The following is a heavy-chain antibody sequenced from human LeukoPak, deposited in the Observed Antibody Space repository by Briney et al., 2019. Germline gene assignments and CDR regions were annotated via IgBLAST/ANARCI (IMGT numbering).Heavy chain of an antibody. J-gene: IGHJ4*02. CDR3: ARDRDSITMVRGVIDY. CDR1: GYSISSGYY. CDR2: IYHSGST. Sequence: SETLSLTCTVSGYSISSGYYWGWVRQPPGKGLEWIGTIYHSGSTYYNPSLKSRVTISVDTSKNQFSLKLSSVTAADTAVYYCARDRDSITMVRGVIDYWGQGTLVTVSS. D-gene: IGHD3-10*01. V-gene: IGHV4-38-2*02.